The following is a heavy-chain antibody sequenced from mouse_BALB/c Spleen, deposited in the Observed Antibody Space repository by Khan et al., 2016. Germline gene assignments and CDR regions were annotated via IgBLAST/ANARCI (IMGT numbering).Heavy chain of an antibody. V-gene: IGHV3-8*02. CDR2: ISYSGNT. CDR1: GDSITSGY. Sequence: EVQLVESGPSLVKPSQTPSLTCSVTGDSITSGYWNWIRKFPGNKLEYMGYISYSGNTYYNPFLKSRISITRDTSKNQHYLQLISVTTEDTATYYCARSNRNDAWFAYWGQGTLVTVSA. CDR3: ARSNRNDAWFAY. J-gene: IGHJ3*01. D-gene: IGHD2-14*01.